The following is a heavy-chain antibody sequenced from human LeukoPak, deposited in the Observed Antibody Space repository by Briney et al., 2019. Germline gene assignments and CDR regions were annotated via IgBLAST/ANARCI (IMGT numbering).Heavy chain of an antibody. CDR2: IRSKAYGGTT. V-gene: IGHV3-49*03. J-gene: IGHJ6*03. CDR3: TRAGYYYYMDV. CDR1: GFTSGDYA. Sequence: GGSLRLSCTASGFTSGDYAMSWFRQAPGKGLEWVGFIRSKAYGGTTEYAASVEGRFTISRDDSKSIAYLQMNSLKTEDTAVYYCTRAGYYYYMDVWGKGTTVTVSS.